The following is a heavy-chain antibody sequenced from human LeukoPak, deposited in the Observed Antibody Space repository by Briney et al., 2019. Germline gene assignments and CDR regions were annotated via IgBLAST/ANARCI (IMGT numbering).Heavy chain of an antibody. V-gene: IGHV3-9*01. Sequence: PGGSLRLSCAASGFTFDDYAMHWVRQAPGKGLGWVSGISWNSGSIGYADSVKGRFTISRDNAKNSLYLQMSSLRAEDTAVYYCARGAGITIFGVRRNAFDIWGQGTMVTVSS. CDR1: GFTFDDYA. CDR2: ISWNSGSI. D-gene: IGHD3-3*01. J-gene: IGHJ3*02. CDR3: ARGAGITIFGVRRNAFDI.